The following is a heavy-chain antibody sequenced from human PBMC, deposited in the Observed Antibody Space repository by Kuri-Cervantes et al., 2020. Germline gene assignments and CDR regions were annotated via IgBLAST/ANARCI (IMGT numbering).Heavy chain of an antibody. CDR3: AREAADILTGYPNYFDY. D-gene: IGHD3-9*01. CDR2: IWYDGGNK. J-gene: IGHJ4*02. Sequence: GGSLRLSCAASGFTFSSYGIHWVRQAPGKGLEWVEFIWYDGGNKYYADSVKGRFTISKDNSKTTLFLQMNRLRVEDTAVYYCAREAADILTGYPNYFDYWGQGTLVTVSS. V-gene: IGHV3-33*01. CDR1: GFTFSSYG.